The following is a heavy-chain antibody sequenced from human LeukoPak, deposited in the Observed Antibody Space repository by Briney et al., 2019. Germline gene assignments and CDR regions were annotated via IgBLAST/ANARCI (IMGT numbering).Heavy chain of an antibody. V-gene: IGHV3-30-3*01. J-gene: IGHJ4*02. CDR1: GFTFSSYA. D-gene: IGHD5-12*01. CDR2: ISYDGSNK. Sequence: PGGSLRLSCAASGFTFSSYAMHWVRQAPGKGLEWVAVISYDGSNKNYADSVKGRFIISRDNSKNTMYLQMNSLRAEDTAIYYCAQDHTNSGFHSYWGQGTLVTVSS. CDR3: AQDHTNSGFHSY.